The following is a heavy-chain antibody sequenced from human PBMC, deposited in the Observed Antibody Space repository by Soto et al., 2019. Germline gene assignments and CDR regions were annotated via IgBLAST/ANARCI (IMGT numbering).Heavy chain of an antibody. CDR3: AREMMYYDSSGHYSGWFDP. J-gene: IGHJ5*02. V-gene: IGHV4-4*07. Sequence: PSETLSLTCTVSGGSISSYYWSWIRQPAGKGLEWIGRIYTSGSTNYNPSLKSRVTMSVDTSKNQFSLKLSSVTAADTAVYYCAREMMYYDSSGHYSGWFDPWGQGTLVTVSS. CDR1: GGSISSYY. D-gene: IGHD3-22*01. CDR2: IYTSGST.